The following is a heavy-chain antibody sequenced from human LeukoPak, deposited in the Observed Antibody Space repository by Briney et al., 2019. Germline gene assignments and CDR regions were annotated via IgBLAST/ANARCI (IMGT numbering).Heavy chain of an antibody. CDR1: GGTFSSYA. CDR2: IIPIFGTA. J-gene: IGHJ5*02. V-gene: IGHV1-69*13. D-gene: IGHD6-19*01. Sequence: ASVKVSCKASGGTFSSYAISWVRQAPGQGLEWMGRIIPIFGTANYAQKFQGRVTITADESTSTAYMELSSLRSEDTAVYYCARDWPTGSSGWYETNWFDPWGQGTLVTVSS. CDR3: ARDWPTGSSGWYETNWFDP.